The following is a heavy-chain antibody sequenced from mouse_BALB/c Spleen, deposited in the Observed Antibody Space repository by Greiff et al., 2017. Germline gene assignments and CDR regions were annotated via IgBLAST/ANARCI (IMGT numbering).Heavy chain of an antibody. CDR3: TRGGITTATWFAY. J-gene: IGHJ3*01. Sequence: QVQLQQSGAELVRPGTSVKVSCKASGYTFTSYWINWVKQRPGQGLEWIGNIYPSDSYTNYNQKFKDKATLTVDKSSSTAYMQLSSPTSEDSAVYYCTRGGITTATWFAYWGQGTLVTVSA. D-gene: IGHD1-2*01. CDR2: IYPSDSYT. V-gene: IGHV1-59*01. CDR1: GYTFTSYW.